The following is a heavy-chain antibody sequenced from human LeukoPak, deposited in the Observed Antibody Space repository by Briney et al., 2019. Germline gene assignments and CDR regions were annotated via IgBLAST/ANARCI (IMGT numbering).Heavy chain of an antibody. D-gene: IGHD3-22*01. V-gene: IGHV3-21*01. CDR2: ISTSSGCI. CDR3: AGPLYDSSGY. J-gene: IGHJ4*02. CDR1: VFSFSSYS. Sequence: KSGGSLRLSCAASVFSFSSYSMNWVRQAPGKGLEWVSSISTSSGCIYYADSVKGRFTISRDNAKNSLYLQMNSLRAEDTAVYYCAGPLYDSSGYWGQGTLVTVSS.